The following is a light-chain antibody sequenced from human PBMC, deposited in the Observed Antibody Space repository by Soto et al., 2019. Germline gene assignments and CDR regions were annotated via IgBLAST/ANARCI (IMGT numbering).Light chain of an antibody. J-gene: IGKJ1*01. CDR3: QQYNNWPWT. CDR1: QSVSIH. V-gene: IGKV3-15*01. CDR2: DTS. Sequence: EVVLTHAPCTLSVSLGDSATLSCRASQSVSIHLAWYQQKPGQAPRLLIYDTSTRATGIPARISGSGSGTEFTLTISSLQSEDFAVYYCQQYNNWPWTFGQGTKVDIK.